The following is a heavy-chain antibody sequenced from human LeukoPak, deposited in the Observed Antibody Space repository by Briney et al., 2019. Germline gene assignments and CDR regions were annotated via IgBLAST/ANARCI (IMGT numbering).Heavy chain of an antibody. V-gene: IGHV4-4*09. Sequence: PLGTLSLSCAVSGGSISTYYWSWVRQPPGKGLEWNGYIYTSGGTDYNTSLKSRVTISLDTSNNQFSRNLNSVTAADTSVYYCARSRGRKATPFDYWGQGILVTVSS. D-gene: IGHD3-10*01. CDR3: ARSRGRKATPFDY. CDR1: GGSISTYY. CDR2: IYTSGGT. J-gene: IGHJ4*02.